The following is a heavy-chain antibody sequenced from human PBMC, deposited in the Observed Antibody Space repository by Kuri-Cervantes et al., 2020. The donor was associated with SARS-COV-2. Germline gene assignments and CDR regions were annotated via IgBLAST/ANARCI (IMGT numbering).Heavy chain of an antibody. D-gene: IGHD2-2*01. CDR3: TTYQLKNPDDAFDI. J-gene: IGHJ3*02. CDR2: ISGSGGST. CDR1: GFIFSSYA. V-gene: IGHV3-23*01. Sequence: GESLKISCAGSGFIFSSYAMSWVRQAPGKGLEWVSGISGSGGSTYYADSVKGRFTISRDNSKNTLYLQMNSLKTEDTAVYYCTTYQLKNPDDAFDIWGQGTMVTVSS.